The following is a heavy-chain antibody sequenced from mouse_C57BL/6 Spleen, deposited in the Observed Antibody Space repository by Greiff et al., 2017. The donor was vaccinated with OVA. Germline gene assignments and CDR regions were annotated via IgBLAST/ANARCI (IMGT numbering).Heavy chain of an antibody. CDR1: GFSLSTSGMG. V-gene: IGHV8-12*01. D-gene: IGHD3-2*02. J-gene: IGHJ4*01. CDR2: IYWDDDK. Sequence: QVTLKECGPGILQSSQTLSLTCSFSGFSLSTSGMGVSWIRQPSGKGLEWLAHIYWDDDKRYNPSLKSRLTISKDTSRNQVFLKITSVDTADTATYYCARTLQTAQVMDYWGQGTSVTVSS. CDR3: ARTLQTAQVMDY.